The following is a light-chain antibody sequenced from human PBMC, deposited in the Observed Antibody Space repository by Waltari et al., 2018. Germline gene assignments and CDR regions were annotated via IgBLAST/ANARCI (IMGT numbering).Light chain of an antibody. CDR2: EGS. CDR3: CSYAGGATYV. Sequence: QSALTQPASVSGSPGKSTPISCTGSSSDVGRNNFVSWYQQLPGKAPKLLIYEGSKRPSGVSDRFSGSKSGNTASLTISGLQAEDEADYYCCSYAGGATYVFGSGTKVNVL. CDR1: SSDVGRNNF. V-gene: IGLV2-23*01. J-gene: IGLJ1*01.